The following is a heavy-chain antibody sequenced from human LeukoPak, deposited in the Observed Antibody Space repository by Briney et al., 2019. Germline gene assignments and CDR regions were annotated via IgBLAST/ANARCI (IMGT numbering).Heavy chain of an antibody. V-gene: IGHV1-18*01. CDR2: ISAYNGNT. CDR1: GYTFTSYG. J-gene: IGHJ4*02. Sequence: ASVKVSCKASGYTFTSYGISWVRQAPGQGLEWMGWISAYNGNTNYAQKLQGRVTMTTDTSTSTAYMELRSLRSDDTAVYYCARDVPYYDFWSGYSKFDYWGQGTLVTVSS. CDR3: ARDVPYYDFWSGYSKFDY. D-gene: IGHD3-3*01.